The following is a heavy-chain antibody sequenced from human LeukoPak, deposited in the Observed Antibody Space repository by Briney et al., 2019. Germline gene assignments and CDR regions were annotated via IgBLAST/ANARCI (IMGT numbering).Heavy chain of an antibody. V-gene: IGHV1-69*04. Sequence: GASVKVSCKASGGTFSSYAISWVRQAPGQGLEWMGRIIPILGIANYAQKFQGRVTMTEDTSTDTAYMELSSLRSEDTAVYYCATDSINYNWGQGTLVTVSS. J-gene: IGHJ4*02. D-gene: IGHD1-7*01. CDR3: ATDSINYN. CDR2: IIPILGIA. CDR1: GGTFSSYA.